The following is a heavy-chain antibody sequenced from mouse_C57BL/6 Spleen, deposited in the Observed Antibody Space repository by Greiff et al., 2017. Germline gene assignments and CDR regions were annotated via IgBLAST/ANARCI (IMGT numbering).Heavy chain of an antibody. Sequence: QVQLQQPGAELVKPGASVKVSCKASGYTFTSYWMHWVKQRPGQGLEWIGRIHPSDGDTNYNQKFKGKATLTVDKSSSTAYMQLSSLTSEDSAVYYCAIDDCYYPRFAYWGQGTLVTVSA. CDR3: AIDDCYYPRFAY. D-gene: IGHD2-3*01. CDR1: GYTFTSYW. V-gene: IGHV1-74*01. J-gene: IGHJ3*01. CDR2: IHPSDGDT.